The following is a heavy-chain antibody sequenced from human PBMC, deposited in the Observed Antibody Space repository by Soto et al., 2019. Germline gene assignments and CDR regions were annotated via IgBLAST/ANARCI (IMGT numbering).Heavy chain of an antibody. CDR2: MTGSSGRT. Sequence: QSGGSLRLSCAASGFTFSSHAMSWVRQAPGKGLEWVSGMTGSSGRTYYADSVKGRFTISRDNSKNTLYLQMSSLRAEDTAVYYCAKDAVETIWYNCLDPCGQGTLVTVSS. D-gene: IGHD1-1*01. CDR1: GFTFSSHA. V-gene: IGHV3-23*01. CDR3: AKDAVETIWYNCLDP. J-gene: IGHJ5*02.